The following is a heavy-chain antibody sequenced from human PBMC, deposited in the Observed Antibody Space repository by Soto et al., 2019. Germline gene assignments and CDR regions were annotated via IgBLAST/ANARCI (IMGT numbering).Heavy chain of an antibody. Sequence: EVQLLESGGGLVQPGGSLGLSCAASGFTFSNYAVPWVRQAPGKGLEGVSTISGSGGSTYYADSVKGRFTISRDNSKNTLYLQMNSLRAEDTAVYYCAKDQGSSWYEIDYWGQGTLVTVSS. CDR3: AKDQGSSWYEIDY. CDR2: ISGSGGST. V-gene: IGHV3-23*01. J-gene: IGHJ4*02. D-gene: IGHD6-13*01. CDR1: GFTFSNYA.